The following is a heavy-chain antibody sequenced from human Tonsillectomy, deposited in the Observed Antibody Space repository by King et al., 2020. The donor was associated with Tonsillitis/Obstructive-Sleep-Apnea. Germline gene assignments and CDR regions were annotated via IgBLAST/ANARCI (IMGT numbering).Heavy chain of an antibody. V-gene: IGHV3-53*01. J-gene: IGHJ3*02. CDR2: IYSGGTS. CDR3: ARDMGAFYDLRRSDAFDI. Sequence: VQLVESGGGLIQPGGSLRLSCAASGLTVRDNYMSWVRQAPGKGLDWVSVIYSGGTSYYADSVKGRFTISRDHSKNTLYLQMNSLRAEDTAVYYCARDMGAFYDLRRSDAFDIWGQGTVVTVS. CDR1: GLTVRDNY. D-gene: IGHD3-3*01.